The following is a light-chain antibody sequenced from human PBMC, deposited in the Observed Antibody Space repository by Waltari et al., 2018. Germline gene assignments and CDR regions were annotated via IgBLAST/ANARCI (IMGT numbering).Light chain of an antibody. CDR3: QRYNSWPYT. J-gene: IGKJ2*01. CDR2: GAS. V-gene: IGKV3-15*01. CDR1: QSISNY. Sequence: EIMMTQSPATLSVSPGERVALSCRASQSISNYLAWYQQKPGQAPKLLIFGASSRTTGIPARFSGSRSGTEFTLTISSLQSEDFAVYYCQRYNSWPYTFGQGTELEI.